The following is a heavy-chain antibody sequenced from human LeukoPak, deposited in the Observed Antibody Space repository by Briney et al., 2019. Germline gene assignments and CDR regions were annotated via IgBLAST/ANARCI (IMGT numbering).Heavy chain of an antibody. CDR3: AREEHRLAEAGTSAFDL. D-gene: IGHD6-13*01. J-gene: IGHJ3*01. Sequence: GALRLSCVASGFTFSENWMHWVRQAPGKGLAWVSHINRDGGLTNYADSVKGRFTISRDNARNTVYLQMSSLRVEDTAIYFCAREEHRLAEAGTSAFDLGGQGTLVTVSP. CDR2: INRDGGLT. CDR1: GFTFSENW. V-gene: IGHV3-74*01.